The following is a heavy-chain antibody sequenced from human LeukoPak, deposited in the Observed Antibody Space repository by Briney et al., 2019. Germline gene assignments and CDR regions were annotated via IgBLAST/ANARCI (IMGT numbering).Heavy chain of an antibody. D-gene: IGHD3-10*01. CDR2: IRTSDGST. V-gene: IGHV3-23*01. CDR1: GFTFSSFG. CDR3: AKTRELIYFDD. J-gene: IGHJ4*02. Sequence: GGSLRLSCAASGFTFSSFGMSWVRQAPGKGLEWVSAIRTSDGSTYYADSVKGRFTVSRDNSKNTMSLQMNSLRAEDTAIYYCAKTRELIYFDDWGQGTLVTVSS.